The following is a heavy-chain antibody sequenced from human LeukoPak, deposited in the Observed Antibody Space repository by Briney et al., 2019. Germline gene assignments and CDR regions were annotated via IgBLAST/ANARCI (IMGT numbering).Heavy chain of an antibody. J-gene: IGHJ6*01. Sequence: GGSLRLSCAASGFSLNNYWMNWVRQAPGKGLEWVANTKEDGSEEYYVDSVKGRFTISRDNAKNSLYLQMSSLRAEDTAVYYCARDRGYYYYGMDVWGQGTTVTVSS. CDR1: GFSLNNYW. CDR2: TKEDGSEE. CDR3: ARDRGYYYYGMDV. V-gene: IGHV3-7*01.